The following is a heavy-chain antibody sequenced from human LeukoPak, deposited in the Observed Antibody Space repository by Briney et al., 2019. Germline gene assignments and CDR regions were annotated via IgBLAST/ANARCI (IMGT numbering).Heavy chain of an antibody. J-gene: IGHJ4*02. D-gene: IGHD1-26*01. CDR1: GGSFSGYY. V-gene: IGHV4-34*01. CDR2: INHSGST. Sequence: PSETLSLTGAVYGGSFSGYYWSWIRQPPGKGLEWIGEINHSGSTNYNPSLKSRVTISVDTSKNQFSLKLSSVTAADTAVYYCARSGTRPNLLFDYWGQGTLVTVSS. CDR3: ARSGTRPNLLFDY.